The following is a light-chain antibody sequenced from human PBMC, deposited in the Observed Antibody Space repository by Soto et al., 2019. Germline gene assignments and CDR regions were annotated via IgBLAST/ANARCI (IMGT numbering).Light chain of an antibody. CDR3: QQYDNYPLT. Sequence: DIQMTQSPATLSASVGDRVTITCRASQSVRSWLAWYQQKPGTAPKLLIFDASRLESGVPSRFSGSASGTEFTLTISRLQPDDFATYYCQQYDNYPLTFGGGTKVDSK. CDR2: DAS. J-gene: IGKJ4*01. V-gene: IGKV1-5*01. CDR1: QSVRSW.